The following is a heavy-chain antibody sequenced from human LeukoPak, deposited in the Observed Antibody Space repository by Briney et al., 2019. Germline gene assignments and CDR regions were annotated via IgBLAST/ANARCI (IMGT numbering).Heavy chain of an antibody. Sequence: ASVKVSCNASGYTSTSYAFNWVRQAPGQGLEWMGWISAYDGGTKYAQDLQGRVTMTTDTSTRTAYMELTRLTSDDTAVYYCARDPLTSTWAPYYFALDVWGQGTTVSVSS. CDR3: ARDPLTSTWAPYYFALDV. V-gene: IGHV1-18*01. CDR1: GYTSTSYA. J-gene: IGHJ6*02. D-gene: IGHD6-13*01. CDR2: ISAYDGGT.